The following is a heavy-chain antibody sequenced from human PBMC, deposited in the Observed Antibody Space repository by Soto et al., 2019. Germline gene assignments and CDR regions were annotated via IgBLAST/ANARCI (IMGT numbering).Heavy chain of an antibody. CDR2: IYTSGST. CDR1: GGSISSYY. D-gene: IGHD2-15*01. J-gene: IGHJ3*02. Sequence: SETLSLTCTVSGGSISSYYWSWIRQPAGKGLEWIGRIYTSGSTNYNPSLKSRVTMSVDTSKNQFSLKLSSVTAADTAVYYCARHPLNGRHTPGADVDIWGQGTMVTVSS. V-gene: IGHV4-4*07. CDR3: ARHPLNGRHTPGADVDI.